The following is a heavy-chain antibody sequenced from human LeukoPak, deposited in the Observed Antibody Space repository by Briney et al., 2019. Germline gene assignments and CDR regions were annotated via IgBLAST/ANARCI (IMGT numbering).Heavy chain of an antibody. V-gene: IGHV3-33*06. D-gene: IGHD6-19*01. Sequence: GRSLRLSCAASGFTFSSYGMHWVRQAPGKGLEWVAVIWYDGSNKYYADSVKGRFTISRDNSKNTLYLQMNSLRAEDTAVYYCAKEGVAAVAGNYYYYMDVWGKGTTVTVSS. J-gene: IGHJ6*03. CDR2: IWYDGSNK. CDR3: AKEGVAAVAGNYYYYMDV. CDR1: GFTFSSYG.